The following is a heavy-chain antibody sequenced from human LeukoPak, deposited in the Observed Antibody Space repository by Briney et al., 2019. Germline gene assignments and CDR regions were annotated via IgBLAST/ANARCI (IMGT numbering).Heavy chain of an antibody. CDR2: ISGGGDST. D-gene: IGHD2-2*01. CDR1: GFIFSCYV. Sequence: GGALSLSCAASGFIFSCYVLRWVRQAPGKGLEWVSVISGGGDSTYYADSVKGRFTISRDNSKNTLYLQMNSLRAEDTAVYYCAKEGYQLLSDYFDYWGQGTLVTVSS. J-gene: IGHJ4*02. CDR3: AKEGYQLLSDYFDY. V-gene: IGHV3-23*01.